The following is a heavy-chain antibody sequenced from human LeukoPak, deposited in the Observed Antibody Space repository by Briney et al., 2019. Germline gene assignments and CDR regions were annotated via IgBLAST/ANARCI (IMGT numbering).Heavy chain of an antibody. Sequence: PGGSLRLSCAASGFTFNDYTMYWVRQAPGKGLEWVSLISWDGGCTYYADSVKGRFTISRDNSKNSLYLQMNSLRTEDTALYYCAKDSNSGSYYMDVWGKGTTVTVSS. V-gene: IGHV3-43*01. J-gene: IGHJ6*03. CDR1: GFTFNDYT. CDR3: AKDSNSGSYYMDV. CDR2: ISWDGGCT. D-gene: IGHD1-26*01.